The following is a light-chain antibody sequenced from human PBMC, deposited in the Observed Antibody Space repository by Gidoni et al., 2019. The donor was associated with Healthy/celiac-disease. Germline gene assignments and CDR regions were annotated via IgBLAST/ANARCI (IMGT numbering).Light chain of an antibody. J-gene: IGKJ3*01. CDR1: QSVSSN. CDR3: QQYNNWPPIT. Sequence: EIVMTQSLATLSVSPGERATLSCRASQSVSSNLAWYQQKPGQAPRLLIYGASTRATGIPARFSGSGSGTEFTLTISCLQSEDSAVYYCQQYNNWPPITFGPGTKVDIK. CDR2: GAS. V-gene: IGKV3-15*01.